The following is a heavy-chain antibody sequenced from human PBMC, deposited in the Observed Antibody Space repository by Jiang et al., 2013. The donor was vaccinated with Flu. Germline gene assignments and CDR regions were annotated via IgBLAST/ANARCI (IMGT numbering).Heavy chain of an antibody. V-gene: IGHV6-1*01. J-gene: IGHJ2*01. CDR1: GDSVSSNSAA. D-gene: IGHD6-25*01. CDR3: ARGPGGLAAQRWYFDL. CDR2: TYYRSKWYN. Sequence: AISGDSVSSNSAAWNWIRQSPSRGLEWLGRTYYRSKWYNDYAVSVKSRITINPDTSKNQFSLQLNSVTPEDTAVYYCARGPGGLAAQRWYFDLWGRGTLVTVSS.